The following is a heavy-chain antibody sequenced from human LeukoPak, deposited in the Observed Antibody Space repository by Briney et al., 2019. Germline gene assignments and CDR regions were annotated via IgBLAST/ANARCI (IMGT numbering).Heavy chain of an antibody. CDR3: ARAFGYCSGGSCYSDF. J-gene: IGHJ4*02. V-gene: IGHV3-23*01. D-gene: IGHD2-15*01. CDR2: ISGSGGST. Sequence: GGSLRLSCAASGFTFSSYAMSWVRQAPGKGLEWVSAISGSGGSTYYADSVKGRFTISRDNSKNTLYLQMNSLRAEDTAVYYCARAFGYCSGGSCYSDFWGQGTLVTVSS. CDR1: GFTFSSYA.